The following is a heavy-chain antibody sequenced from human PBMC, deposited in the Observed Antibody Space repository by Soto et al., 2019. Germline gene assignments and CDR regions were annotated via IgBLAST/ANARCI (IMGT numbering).Heavy chain of an antibody. CDR2: IKANTDGGTT. J-gene: IGHJ4*02. CDR1: GFTFSNAW. D-gene: IGHD6-13*01. V-gene: IGHV3-15*01. Sequence: GGSLRLSCAASGFTFSNAWMSWVRQAPGKGLEWVGRIKANTDGGTTDNAAPVKGRFTISRDDSRNTLYLQMNSLKTEDTAVYYCTTIFWAAGTYFDFWGQGTLVTVSS. CDR3: TTIFWAAGTYFDF.